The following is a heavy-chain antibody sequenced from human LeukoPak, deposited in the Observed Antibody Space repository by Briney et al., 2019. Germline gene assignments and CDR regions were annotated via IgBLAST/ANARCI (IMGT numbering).Heavy chain of an antibody. V-gene: IGHV4-61*02. Sequence: SETLSLNCTVSGGSISSISSGSYYWSWIRQPTGKVLEWIGRIYTSGSTKYNPSLKSRVTISIDTSKNQFSLKLSSVTAADMALYYCAREYSSSSLWFDPWSQGTLVTVSS. D-gene: IGHD6-6*01. CDR1: GGSISSISSGSYY. CDR2: IYTSGST. J-gene: IGHJ5*02. CDR3: AREYSSSSLWFDP.